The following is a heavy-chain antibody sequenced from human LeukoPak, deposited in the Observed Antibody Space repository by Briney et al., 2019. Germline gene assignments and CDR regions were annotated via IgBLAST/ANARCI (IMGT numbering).Heavy chain of an antibody. CDR2: IYYSGST. J-gene: IGHJ4*02. CDR3: ARGARWYDY. V-gene: IGHV4-59*01. CDR1: DGSISNYY. Sequence: SEALSLTCTVSDGSISNYYWSWIRQPPGKGLEWIGFIYYSGSTNYNPSLKSRVTISVDTSKNQFSLKLSSVTAADTAVYYCARGARWYDYWGQGTLVTVSS. D-gene: IGHD4-23*01.